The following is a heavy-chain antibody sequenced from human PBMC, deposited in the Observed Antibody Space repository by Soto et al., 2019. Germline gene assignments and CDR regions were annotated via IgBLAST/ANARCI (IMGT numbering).Heavy chain of an antibody. V-gene: IGHV1-46*01. CDR1: GYTFIHYY. D-gene: IGHD6-13*01. CDR2: VNPNGGST. J-gene: IGHJ4*02. CDR3: ARSLQQGEF. Sequence: QVQLVQSGAEVKKPGASVKISCKASGYTFIHYYIHWARQAPGQELEWRAIVNPNGGSTNYAQKFQGRVTVKNDTSTTTAYMELNSLESDHTAVYSCARSLQQGEFRGQGTLVTVSS.